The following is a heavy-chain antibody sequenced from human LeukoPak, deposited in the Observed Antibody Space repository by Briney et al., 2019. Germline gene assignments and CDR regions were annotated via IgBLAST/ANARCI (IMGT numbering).Heavy chain of an antibody. J-gene: IGHJ6*03. CDR2: ISPYSGGT. Sequence: ASVKVSCKASGYSFTDYYIHWLRQAPGQGLEWVGWISPYSGGTNYAQKFQGRVTMTRDTSISTAYMELSRLRSDDTAVYYCARARVATTTPNLYYMDVWGRGTTVTVSS. V-gene: IGHV1-2*02. CDR1: GYSFTDYY. CDR3: ARARVATTTPNLYYMDV. D-gene: IGHD5-12*01.